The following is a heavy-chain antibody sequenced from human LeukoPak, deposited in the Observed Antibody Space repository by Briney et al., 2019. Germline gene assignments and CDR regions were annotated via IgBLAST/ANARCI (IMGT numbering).Heavy chain of an antibody. Sequence: SETLSLTCTVSGGSISSYYWSWIRQPAGKGLEWIGRIYTSGSTNYNPSLKSRVTISVDTSKNQFSLKLSSVTAADTAVYYCARDPSSDSSGYYSFDYWGQGTLVTVSS. J-gene: IGHJ4*02. CDR2: IYTSGST. CDR1: GGSISSYY. V-gene: IGHV4-4*07. CDR3: ARDPSSDSSGYYSFDY. D-gene: IGHD3-22*01.